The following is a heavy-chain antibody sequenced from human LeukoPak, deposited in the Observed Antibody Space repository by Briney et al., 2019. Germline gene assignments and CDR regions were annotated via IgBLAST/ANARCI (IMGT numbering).Heavy chain of an antibody. V-gene: IGHV3-74*01. D-gene: IGHD1-26*01. CDR2: INTEGSST. CDR1: GFTFSSYW. Sequence: GGSLRLSCAASGFTFSSYWMHWVRQAPGKGLVWVSRINTEGSSTSYADSVKGRFTISRDNAKNTLYLQMNSLRAEDTAVYYCARGRHYTAIVGATNDYWGQGTLVTVSS. J-gene: IGHJ4*02. CDR3: ARGRHYTAIVGATNDY.